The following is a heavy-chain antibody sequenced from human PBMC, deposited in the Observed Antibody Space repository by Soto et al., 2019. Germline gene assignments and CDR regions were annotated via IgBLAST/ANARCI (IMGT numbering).Heavy chain of an antibody. CDR1: GFTFSSYA. CDR2: FGGSGGRT. CDR3: ARGGGLNGFDS. J-gene: IGHJ5*01. Sequence: ESGGGLVQPGGSLRLSCAASGFTFSSYAMSWVRQAPGKGLEWVSVFGGSGGRTFYADSVKGRFTISRDNSMNTLYLQMNSLRDEDTAMYYCARGGGLNGFDSWGQGTLVTVSS. V-gene: IGHV3-23*01.